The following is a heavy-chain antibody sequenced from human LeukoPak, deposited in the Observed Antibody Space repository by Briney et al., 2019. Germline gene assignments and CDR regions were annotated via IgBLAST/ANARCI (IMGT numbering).Heavy chain of an antibody. J-gene: IGHJ6*02. D-gene: IGHD1-14*01. CDR2: ISSNGGTT. Sequence: GGSLRLSCAASGFTFSSYVMHWVRQAPGKGLEYVSGISSNGGTTYYANSVEGRFTISRDNSKNTLSLQMGSLRVEDMAVYYCARGSIIRVTSSSYYGMDVWGQGTTVTVSS. CDR3: ARGSIIRVTSSSYYGMDV. CDR1: GFTFSSYV. V-gene: IGHV3-64*01.